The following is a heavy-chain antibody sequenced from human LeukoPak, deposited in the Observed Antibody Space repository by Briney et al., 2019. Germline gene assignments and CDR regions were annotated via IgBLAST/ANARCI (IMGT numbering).Heavy chain of an antibody. Sequence: TGGSLRLSCAASGFALSGYWMHWVRQAPGEGLVWISRVNNDGTGRIYADSVRGRFTISRDNAENILYLDMNNLRAEDTAIYFCARDQLGTTLDYWGRGTLVTVSS. V-gene: IGHV3-74*01. CDR1: GFALSGYW. D-gene: IGHD1-1*01. CDR3: ARDQLGTTLDY. J-gene: IGHJ4*02. CDR2: VNNDGTGR.